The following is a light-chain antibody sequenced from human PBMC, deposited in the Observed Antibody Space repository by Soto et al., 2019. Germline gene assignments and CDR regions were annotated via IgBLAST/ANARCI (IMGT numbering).Light chain of an antibody. CDR1: QTVIWY. CDR2: AAS. Sequence: DIQMTQSPSSLSASVGDRVTITCRASQTVIWYLTWYQQKPGRAPNLLIYAASSLQSGVPSRFSGSGSGTEFTLTISSLQPEDFATYYCQQSYSTLFTFGPGTKVEIK. V-gene: IGKV1-39*01. J-gene: IGKJ3*01. CDR3: QQSYSTLFT.